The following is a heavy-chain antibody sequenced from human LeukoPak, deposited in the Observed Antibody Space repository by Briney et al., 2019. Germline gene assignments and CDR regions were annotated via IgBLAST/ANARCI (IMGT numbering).Heavy chain of an antibody. D-gene: IGHD1-20*01. CDR2: ISFDGTKK. J-gene: IGHJ5*02. Sequence: GGSLRLSCAASGFTFNSYAVHWVRQAPGKGLEWVAVISFDGTKKYYADSVKGRFIISRDNSKNTPYLQMISQRAEDTAVYYCATAPTLTGTTPKPENWFDPWGQGTLVTVSS. V-gene: IGHV3-30-3*01. CDR3: ATAPTLTGTTPKPENWFDP. CDR1: GFTFNSYA.